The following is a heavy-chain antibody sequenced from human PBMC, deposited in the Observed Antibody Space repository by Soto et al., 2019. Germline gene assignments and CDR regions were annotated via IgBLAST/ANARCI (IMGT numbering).Heavy chain of an antibody. Sequence: SETLSLTCTVSGDSISSYYWSQCWSWIRQPPGKGLEWIGYIYDIGSTNYNPSLKSRVTMSLDTSRNQFSLNLSSVTAADTAVYYCVRDSSGLIDYWGQGTLVTVSS. CDR2: IYDIGST. CDR1: GDSISSYY. J-gene: IGHJ4*02. CDR3: VRDSSGLIDY. V-gene: IGHV4-59*08. D-gene: IGHD3-22*01.